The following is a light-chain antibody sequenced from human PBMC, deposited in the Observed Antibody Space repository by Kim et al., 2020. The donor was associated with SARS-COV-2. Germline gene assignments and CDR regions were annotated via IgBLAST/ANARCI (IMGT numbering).Light chain of an antibody. CDR2: VGTGGIVG. V-gene: IGLV9-49*01. CDR3: GADHGSGSKFVVL. J-gene: IGLJ2*01. Sequence: CTLSSGYSNYKVDWYQQRPGKGPRFVMRVGTGGIVGSKGDGIPDRFSVLGSGLNRYLTIKNIQEEDESDYHCGADHGSGSKFVVLFGGGTQLTIL. CDR1: SGYSNYK.